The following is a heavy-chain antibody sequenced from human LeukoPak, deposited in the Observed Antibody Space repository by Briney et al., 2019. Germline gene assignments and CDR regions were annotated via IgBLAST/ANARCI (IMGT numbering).Heavy chain of an antibody. D-gene: IGHD3-10*01. J-gene: IGHJ4*02. CDR3: GKEPGFGPTNDY. Sequence: GGSLRLSCAASGFTFSSYGMHWVRQAPGKGLEWMTFIWYDGSNKYYADSVKGRFTISRDNSKNTLYLQMNSLRAEDTAVYYCGKEPGFGPTNDYWGQGTLVTVSS. CDR1: GFTFSSYG. V-gene: IGHV3-30*02. CDR2: IWYDGSNK.